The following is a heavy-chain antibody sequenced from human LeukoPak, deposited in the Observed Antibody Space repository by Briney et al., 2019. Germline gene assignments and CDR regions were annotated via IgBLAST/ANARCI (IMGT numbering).Heavy chain of an antibody. V-gene: IGHV3-23*01. CDR3: ARGAYGDYDY. J-gene: IGHJ4*02. CDR1: GFTFSSYA. Sequence: GGSLRLSCAASGFTFSSYAMSWVRQAPGKGLEWVSAISTDASSTYYADSVEGRFTISRYNSKNALFLQMNSLRAEDTAVYYCARGAYGDYDYWGQGTLVTVSS. D-gene: IGHD4-17*01. CDR2: ISTDASST.